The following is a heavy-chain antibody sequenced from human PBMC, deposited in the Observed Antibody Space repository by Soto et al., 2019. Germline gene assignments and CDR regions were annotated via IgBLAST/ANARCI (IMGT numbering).Heavy chain of an antibody. CDR2: IIPIFGTA. Sequence: SVKVSCKASGRTFSSYAISCVRQAPGQGLEWMGGIIPIFGTANYAQKFQGRVTITADKSTSTAYMELSSLRSEDTAVYYCARDRREYSSSSDAFDIWGQGTMVTVSS. V-gene: IGHV1-69*06. CDR1: GRTFSSYA. J-gene: IGHJ3*02. CDR3: ARDRREYSSSSDAFDI. D-gene: IGHD6-6*01.